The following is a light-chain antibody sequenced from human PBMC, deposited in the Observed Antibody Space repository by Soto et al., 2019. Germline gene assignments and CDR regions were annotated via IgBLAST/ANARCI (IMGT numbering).Light chain of an antibody. J-gene: IGKJ2*01. V-gene: IGKV3-11*01. Sequence: EVVLTQSPATLSLSPGERATLSCRASENVRTFVDWYQQKPGQAPRLLIYGASNRATGIPARFSGSGSGTDFTLTISNLEPEDFAVYYCQQYGSSVRTFGQGTKLEIK. CDR1: ENVRTF. CDR3: QQYGSSVRT. CDR2: GAS.